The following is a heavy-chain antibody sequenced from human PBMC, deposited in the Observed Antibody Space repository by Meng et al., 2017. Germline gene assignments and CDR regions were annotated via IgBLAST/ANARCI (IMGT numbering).Heavy chain of an antibody. Sequence: GESLKISCAASGFTFSSYGMHWVRQAPGKGLEWVAVISYDGSNKYYADSVKGRFTISRDNSKNTLYLQMNSLRAEDTAVYYCARDKGATTVVMWGYFDYWGQGTLVTVSS. CDR1: GFTFSSYG. J-gene: IGHJ4*02. V-gene: IGHV3-30*19. CDR2: ISYDGSNK. CDR3: ARDKGATTVVMWGYFDY. D-gene: IGHD4-23*01.